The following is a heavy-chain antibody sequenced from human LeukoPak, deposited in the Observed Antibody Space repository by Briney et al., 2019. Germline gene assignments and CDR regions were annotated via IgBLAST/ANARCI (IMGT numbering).Heavy chain of an antibody. J-gene: IGHJ4*02. CDR1: GFTFSSYS. D-gene: IGHD3-10*01. V-gene: IGHV3-21*01. Sequence: GGSLRPSCAASGFTFSSYSMNWVRQAPGNGLEWVSSIGSSSSYIYYADSVKGRFTISRDNAKNSLYLQMNSLRAEDTAVYYCAREADYYGSGSYLYRYYFDSWGQGTLVTVSS. CDR3: AREADYYGSGSYLYRYYFDS. CDR2: IGSSSSYI.